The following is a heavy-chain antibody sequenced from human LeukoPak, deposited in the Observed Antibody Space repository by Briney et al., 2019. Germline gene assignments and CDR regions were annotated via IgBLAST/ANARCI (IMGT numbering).Heavy chain of an antibody. J-gene: IGHJ4*02. CDR3: ARDTTIVVVPAAIGDFDY. CDR2: INSDGSST. CDR1: GFTFSSYW. D-gene: IGHD2-2*02. Sequence: PGGSLRLSCAASGFTFSSYWMHWVRQAPGKGLVWVSRINSDGSSTSYADSVKGQFAISRDNAKNTLYLQMNSLRAEDTAVYYCARDTTIVVVPAAIGDFDYWGQGTLVTASS. V-gene: IGHV3-74*01.